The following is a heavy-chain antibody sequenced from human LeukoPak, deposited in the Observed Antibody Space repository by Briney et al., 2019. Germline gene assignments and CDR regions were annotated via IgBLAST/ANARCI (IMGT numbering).Heavy chain of an antibody. CDR2: IRYDGSDK. J-gene: IGHJ6*03. Sequence: GGSLRLSCAASGFTFSSYGMHWVRQAPGKGLEWVAFIRYDGSDKYYADSVKGRFTISRDNSKNTLYLQMNSLRAEDTAVYCCARENPERSSSWYFTPSNYYYYMDVWGKGTTVTISS. D-gene: IGHD6-13*01. CDR1: GFTFSSYG. CDR3: ARENPERSSSWYFTPSNYYYYMDV. V-gene: IGHV3-30*02.